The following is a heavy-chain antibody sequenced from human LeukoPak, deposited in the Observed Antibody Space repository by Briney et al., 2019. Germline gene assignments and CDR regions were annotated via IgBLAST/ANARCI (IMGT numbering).Heavy chain of an antibody. J-gene: IGHJ4*02. CDR2: IKQDGSEK. CDR3: AREPHYYDSSGYFFDYFFDY. D-gene: IGHD3-22*01. Sequence: GGSLRLSCAASGFTFSSYWMSWVRQAPGKGLEWVAKIKQDGSEKYYVDSVKGRLTISRDNAKNSLYLQMNSLRAEDTAVYYCAREPHYYDSSGYFFDYFFDYWGQGTLVTVSS. CDR1: GFTFSSYW. V-gene: IGHV3-7*01.